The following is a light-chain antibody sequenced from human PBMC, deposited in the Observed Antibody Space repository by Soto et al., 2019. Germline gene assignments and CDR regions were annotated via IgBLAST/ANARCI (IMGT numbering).Light chain of an antibody. V-gene: IGLV2-14*01. CDR3: SSYTSSSTRV. CDR1: SSDVGGYNS. J-gene: IGLJ1*01. Sequence: SALTPPASVSGSPGQSINISFAGTSSDVGGYNSVSGHQQPPGKAPTLVMYEGTNRPSGMSNRFSGSKCGNTACLTMSGLEAEDEADYYCSSYTSSSTRVLGTGTKVTVL. CDR2: EGT.